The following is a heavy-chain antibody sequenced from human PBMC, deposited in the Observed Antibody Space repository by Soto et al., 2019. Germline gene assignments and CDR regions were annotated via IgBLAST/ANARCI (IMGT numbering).Heavy chain of an antibody. D-gene: IGHD4-17*01. Sequence: EVQLVETGGGLIQPGGSLRLSCAASGFTVSSNYMSWVRQAPGKGLEWVSVIYSGGSTYYADSVKGRFTISRDNSKNTVYLQMNSLRAEDTAVYYCARESGGGTTVTTFHFDYWGQGTLVTVSS. J-gene: IGHJ4*02. CDR3: ARESGGGTTVTTFHFDY. V-gene: IGHV3-53*02. CDR1: GFTVSSNY. CDR2: IYSGGST.